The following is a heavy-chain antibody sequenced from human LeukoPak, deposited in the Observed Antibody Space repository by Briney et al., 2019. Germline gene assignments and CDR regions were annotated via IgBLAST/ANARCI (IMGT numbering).Heavy chain of an antibody. CDR2: ISSSSSYI. Sequence: GGSLRLSCAASGFTFSSYSMTWVRQAPGKGLEGVSSISSSSSYIYYADSVKGRFTISRDNAKNSLYLQMSSLRAEDTAVYYCARDACSSTSCYNDYWGQGTLVTVSS. V-gene: IGHV3-21*01. CDR3: ARDACSSTSCYNDY. D-gene: IGHD2-2*02. J-gene: IGHJ4*02. CDR1: GFTFSSYS.